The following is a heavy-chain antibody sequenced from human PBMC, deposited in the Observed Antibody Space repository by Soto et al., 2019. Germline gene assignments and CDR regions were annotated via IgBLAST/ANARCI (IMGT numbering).Heavy chain of an antibody. J-gene: IGHJ6*02. Sequence: SETLSLTCTVSGGSVSSSGSYWGWIRQPPGKGLEWIGTISYSGSTYYSPSLKSRVTISVDTPKSQFSLKLSSVTAADTAVYYCARRYFYGSGKYGLDVWGQGTAVT. D-gene: IGHD3-10*01. CDR2: ISYSGST. CDR1: GGSVSSSGSY. V-gene: IGHV4-39*01. CDR3: ARRYFYGSGKYGLDV.